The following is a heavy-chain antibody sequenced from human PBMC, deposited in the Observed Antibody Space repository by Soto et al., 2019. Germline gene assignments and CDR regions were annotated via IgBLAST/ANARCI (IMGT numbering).Heavy chain of an antibody. Sequence: GESRKIPCKGSGYHFAGYWIASGRQTPGKGLGLMGIIYPSDSDARYRPSFQGQVTISADKSISSAYLQWSSLRASDSAMYYCSRGGVSTRLFDFWGQGTPVTVSS. V-gene: IGHV5-51*01. CDR1: GYHFAGYW. CDR2: IYPSDSDA. J-gene: IGHJ4*02. CDR3: SRGGVSTRLFDF. D-gene: IGHD3-3*01.